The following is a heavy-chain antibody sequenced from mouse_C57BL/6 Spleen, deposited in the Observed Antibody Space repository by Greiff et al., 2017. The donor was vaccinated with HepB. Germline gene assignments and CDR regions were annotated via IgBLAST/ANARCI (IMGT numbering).Heavy chain of an antibody. CDR3: ARGGVVANWYFDV. Sequence: QVQLQQPGAELVKPGASVKLSCKASGYTFTSYWMHWVKQRPGRGLEWIGRIDPNSGGTKYNEKFKSKATLTVDKPSSTAYMPLSSLTSEDSAVYYCARGGVVANWYFDVWGTGTTVTVSS. CDR2: IDPNSGGT. CDR1: GYTFTSYW. D-gene: IGHD1-1*01. V-gene: IGHV1-72*01. J-gene: IGHJ1*03.